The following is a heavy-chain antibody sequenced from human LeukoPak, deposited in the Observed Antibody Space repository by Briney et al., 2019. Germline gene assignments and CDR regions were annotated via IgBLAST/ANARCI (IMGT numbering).Heavy chain of an antibody. J-gene: IGHJ4*02. CDR3: ARDRVGSGWPRPFYFEF. CDR2: ISPNTGAT. D-gene: IGHD6-19*01. CDR1: GYTFTGYY. V-gene: IGHV1-2*02. Sequence: ASVRPSCKPSGYTFTGYYIHWVRQAPGQRLEWLGWISPNTGATMFAHKFQDRVSMTRDTSIDTAYLDLTSLTADDTALYYCARDRVGSGWPRPFYFEFWGQGTLVTVSS.